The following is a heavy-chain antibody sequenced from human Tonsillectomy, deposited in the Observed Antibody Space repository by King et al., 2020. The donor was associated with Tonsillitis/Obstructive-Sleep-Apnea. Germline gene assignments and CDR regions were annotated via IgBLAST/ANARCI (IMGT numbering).Heavy chain of an antibody. V-gene: IGHV4-4*02. CDR2: IYHSGST. J-gene: IGHJ3*02. CDR3: ARGYCSSPSCHGDDAFDI. Sequence: QLQESGPGLVKPSGTLSLTCAVSGGSISSSNWWSWVRQPPGKGLEWIGKIYHSGSTDYNPSLPSRVTISVDKSTNHFSLGLSSVTAADTAVYDCARGYCSSPSCHGDDAFDIWGQGTMVTVSS. CDR1: GGSISSSNW. D-gene: IGHD2-2*01.